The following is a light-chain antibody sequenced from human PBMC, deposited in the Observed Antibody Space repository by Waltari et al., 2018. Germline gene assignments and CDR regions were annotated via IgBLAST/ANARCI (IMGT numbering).Light chain of an antibody. CDR2: EVT. V-gene: IGLV2-8*01. Sequence: QSALTQPPSASGSLGQSVTISCTGTSSDIGGYNYVSWYQQHPGKAPKLMMYEVTKRPSGVPDRFSGSKSGNTASLTLSGLQAEDEADYYCSSYAGSNGFYVFGTGTTVTVL. CDR3: SSYAGSNGFYV. J-gene: IGLJ1*01. CDR1: SSDIGGYNY.